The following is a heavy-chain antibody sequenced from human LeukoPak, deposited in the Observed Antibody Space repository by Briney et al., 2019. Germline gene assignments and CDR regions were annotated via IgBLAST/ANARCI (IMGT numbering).Heavy chain of an antibody. Sequence: ASVTVSCKASGYTFTGYYMHWVRQAPGQGLEWMGWISPNSGGTNYAQKFQGRVTMTRDTSISTAYMELSRLRSDDTAVYYCARLYGSGLYYFDYWGQGTLVTVSS. V-gene: IGHV1-2*02. CDR1: GYTFTGYY. CDR3: ARLYGSGLYYFDY. J-gene: IGHJ4*02. D-gene: IGHD3-10*01. CDR2: ISPNSGGT.